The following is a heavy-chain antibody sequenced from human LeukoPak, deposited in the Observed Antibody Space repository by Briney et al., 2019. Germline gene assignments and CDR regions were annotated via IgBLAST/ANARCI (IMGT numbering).Heavy chain of an antibody. Sequence: PGGSLRLSCSASGFTFSSYAMRWVRQAPGKGLEYVSAISSNGGSTHYADSVKGRFTISRDNAKNTLYLQMNSLRAEDTAVYYCARELPRIGGQTDASDIWGQGTMVTVS. CDR3: ARELPRIGGQTDASDI. J-gene: IGHJ3*02. CDR1: GFTFSSYA. CDR2: ISSNGGST. D-gene: IGHD3-16*01. V-gene: IGHV3-64*04.